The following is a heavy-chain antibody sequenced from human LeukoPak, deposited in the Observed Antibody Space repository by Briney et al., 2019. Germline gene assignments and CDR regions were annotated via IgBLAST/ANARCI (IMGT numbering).Heavy chain of an antibody. Sequence: GGSLRLSCAASGLTFSNAWMSWVRQAPGKGLEWVSYISSSGSTIYYADSVKGRFTISRDNAKHSLYLQMNSLRAEDTAVYYCAELGITMIGGVWGKGTTVTISS. J-gene: IGHJ6*04. CDR3: AELGITMIGGV. CDR1: GLTFSNAW. CDR2: ISSSGSTI. V-gene: IGHV3-11*04. D-gene: IGHD3-10*02.